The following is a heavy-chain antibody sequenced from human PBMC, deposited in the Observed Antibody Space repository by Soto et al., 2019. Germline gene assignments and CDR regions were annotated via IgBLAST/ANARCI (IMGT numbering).Heavy chain of an antibody. CDR3: AIADYGDDDY. V-gene: IGHV1-18*01. Sequence: GPGAKKPGASVKVSCKASGYTFATSTISWLRQAPGEGPEWMGWIKAYSGNTNYAQKLQGRLTMTTDTSTSTAYMELRSLTTDDTAISYCAIADYGDDDYWGQGTLVTVSS. CDR2: IKAYSGNT. D-gene: IGHD4-17*01. J-gene: IGHJ4*02. CDR1: GYTFATST.